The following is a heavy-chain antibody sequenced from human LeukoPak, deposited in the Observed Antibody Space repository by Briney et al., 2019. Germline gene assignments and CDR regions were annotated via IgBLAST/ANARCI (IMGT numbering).Heavy chain of an antibody. CDR2: IYYSGST. V-gene: IGHV4-39*01. CDR3: ARYKGGAYPFDY. J-gene: IGHJ4*02. Sequence: SETLSLTCTVSGGSISSSSYYWGWIRQPPGKGLEWIGSIYYSGSTYYNPSLKSRVTISVDTSKDQFSLKLSSVTAADTAAYYCARYKGGAYPFDYWGQGTLVTVSS. CDR1: GGSISSSSYY. D-gene: IGHD3-16*01.